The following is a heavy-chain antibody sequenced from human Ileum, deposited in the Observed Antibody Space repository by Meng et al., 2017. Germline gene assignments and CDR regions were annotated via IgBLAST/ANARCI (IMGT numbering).Heavy chain of an antibody. CDR3: AREEADGNLGGY. D-gene: IGHD6-13*01. V-gene: IGHV4-39*07. CDR1: GESISSSNIH. Sequence: SETLSLTCSVSGESISSSNIHWGWIRQPPGKGLEWIGSSYYNRRAYYHPSLKGRVTISIDSSRNQFSLSLTSVTAADTATYYCAREEADGNLGGYWGQGKLVTVSS. J-gene: IGHJ4*02. CDR2: SYYNRRA.